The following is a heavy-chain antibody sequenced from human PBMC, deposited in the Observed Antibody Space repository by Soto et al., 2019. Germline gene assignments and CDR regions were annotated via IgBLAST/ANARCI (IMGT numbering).Heavy chain of an antibody. V-gene: IGHV1-18*01. CDR3: ARGRTRDYLFDY. J-gene: IGHJ4*02. CDR2: ISAYNGNT. CDR1: GYTFTSYG. D-gene: IGHD4-17*01. Sequence: ASVKVSCKASGYTFTSYGVSWVRQAPGQGLEWMGWISAYNGNTNYAQKLQGRVTMTTDTSTSTAYMELRSLRSEDTAVYYCARGRTRDYLFDYWGQGTLVTVSS.